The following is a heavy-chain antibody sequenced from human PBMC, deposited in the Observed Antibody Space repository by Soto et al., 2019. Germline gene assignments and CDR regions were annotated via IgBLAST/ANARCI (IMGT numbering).Heavy chain of an antibody. CDR2: IIPIFGTT. CDR3: ARVSSSWYKDY. CDR1: GGTFSNYA. Sequence: GASVKVSCKASGGTFSNYAISWVRQAPGQGLEWMGGIIPIFGTTNYAQRFQGRVTITADESTSTAYMELSSLRSEDTAVYYCARVSSSWYKDYWGQGTMVTVSS. V-gene: IGHV1-69*13. J-gene: IGHJ4*02. D-gene: IGHD6-13*01.